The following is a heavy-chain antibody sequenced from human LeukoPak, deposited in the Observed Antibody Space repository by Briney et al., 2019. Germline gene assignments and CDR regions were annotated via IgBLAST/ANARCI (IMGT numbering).Heavy chain of an antibody. V-gene: IGHV3-7*01. D-gene: IGHD6-25*01. CDR1: GFTLSSYW. CDR2: IKEDGSKK. CDR3: ARDSRSCRSSDCRGDALDI. J-gene: IGHJ3*02. Sequence: GGSLRLSCGASGFTLSSYWMIWLRQAPGKGLEWVANIKEDGSKKYYVESVRGRFTISRDNAENSLYLQMNSLRAEDTAVYYCARDSRSCRSSDCRGDALDIWGQGTMVTVSS.